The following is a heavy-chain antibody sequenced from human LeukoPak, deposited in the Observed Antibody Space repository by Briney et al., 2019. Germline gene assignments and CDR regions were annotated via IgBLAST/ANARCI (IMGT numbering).Heavy chain of an antibody. CDR3: ARQYDYGGNSVGGAFDI. CDR2: ISSSSSYI. Sequence: GGSLRLSCAASGFTFSNYSMNWVRQAPGKGLEWVSSISSSSSYIYYADSVKGRFTISRDNAKNSLYLQMNSLRAEDTAVYYCARQYDYGGNSVGGAFDIWGQGTMVTVSS. V-gene: IGHV3-21*01. D-gene: IGHD4-23*01. J-gene: IGHJ3*02. CDR1: GFTFSNYS.